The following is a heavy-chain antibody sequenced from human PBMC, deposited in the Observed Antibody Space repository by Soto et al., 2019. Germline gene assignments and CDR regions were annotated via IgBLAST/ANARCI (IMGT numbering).Heavy chain of an antibody. CDR3: AKDGVGWVTTVSYFDS. D-gene: IGHD4-4*01. Sequence: EVQLLESGGGLVQSGGSLRLSCAASGFTFSSFAMNWVRQAPGKGLEWVSTISVSGDTTTHADSVKGRFTISRDNSMDTLYLQMNSLRAEDTALYFCAKDGVGWVTTVSYFDSWGQGTRVTVSS. CDR1: GFTFSSFA. J-gene: IGHJ4*02. V-gene: IGHV3-23*01. CDR2: ISVSGDTT.